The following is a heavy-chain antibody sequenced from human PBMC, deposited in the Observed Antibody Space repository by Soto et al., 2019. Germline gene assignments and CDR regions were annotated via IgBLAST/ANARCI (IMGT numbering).Heavy chain of an antibody. V-gene: IGHV4-31*03. CDR3: ARFRRGDYEKTVDY. CDR1: GGSISSGGYY. Sequence: PSETLSLTCTVSGGSISSGGYYWSWIRQHPGKGLKWIGYIYYSGSTYYNPSLKSRVTISVDTSKNQFSLKLSSVTAADTAVYYCARFRRGDYEKTVDYWGQGTLVTVSS. CDR2: IYYSGST. J-gene: IGHJ4*02. D-gene: IGHD4-17*01.